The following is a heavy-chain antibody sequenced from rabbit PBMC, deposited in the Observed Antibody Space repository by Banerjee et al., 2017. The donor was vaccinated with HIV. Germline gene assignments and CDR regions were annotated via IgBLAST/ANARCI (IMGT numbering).Heavy chain of an antibody. J-gene: IGHJ4*01. Sequence: QSLEESGGGLVQPEGSLTLTCTASGFSFSNNYYMCWVRQAPGKGLEWIACIYAGSSGDTYYASWVNGRFTISKTSSTTVTLQMTSLTAADTATYFCARGTYIVYYNFWGPGTLVTVS. D-gene: IGHD7-1*01. CDR1: GFSFSNNYY. V-gene: IGHV1S40*01. CDR3: ARGTYIVYYNF. CDR2: IYAGSSGDT.